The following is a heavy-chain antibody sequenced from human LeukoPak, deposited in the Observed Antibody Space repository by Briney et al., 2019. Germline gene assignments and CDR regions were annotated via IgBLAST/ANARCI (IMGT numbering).Heavy chain of an antibody. J-gene: IGHJ4*02. Sequence: GGSLRLSCAASGFTVSWNYMSWVRQAPGKGLEWVSMIYGGGSTYYVDSVQGRFSISRDNSKNTLYLQMNSLRAEDTAVYYCARAALRGGHNYLDYWGQGTLVTVSS. CDR2: IYGGGST. CDR1: GFTVSWNY. CDR3: ARAALRGGHNYLDY. V-gene: IGHV3-53*01. D-gene: IGHD5-24*01.